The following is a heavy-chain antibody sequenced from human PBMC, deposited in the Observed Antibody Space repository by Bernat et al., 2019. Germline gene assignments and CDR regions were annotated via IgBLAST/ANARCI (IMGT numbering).Heavy chain of an antibody. J-gene: IGHJ5*02. CDR1: GGSISSGGYY. Sequence: QVQLQESGPGLVKPSQTLSLTCTVSGGSISSGGYYWSWIRQHPGKGLEWIGYIYYSGSTYYNPSLKSRVTITVDTSKNQFSLKLSSVTAAATAVYYCARMGIAAAGLRSNRFDPWGQGTLVTVSS. D-gene: IGHD6-13*01. CDR3: ARMGIAAAGLRSNRFDP. CDR2: IYYSGST. V-gene: IGHV4-31*03.